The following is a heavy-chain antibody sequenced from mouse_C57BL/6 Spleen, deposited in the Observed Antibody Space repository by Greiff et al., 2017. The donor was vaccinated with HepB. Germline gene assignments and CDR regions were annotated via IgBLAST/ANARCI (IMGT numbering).Heavy chain of an antibody. V-gene: IGHV1-26*01. Sequence: EVQLQQSGPELVKPGASVKISCKASGYTFTDYYMNWVKQSHGKSLEWIGDINPNNGGTSYNQKFKGKATWTVDKSSSTAYMELRSLTSEDSAVYYCARRYGSRRGGYYCDYGGQGTTLTVSS. CDR1: GYTFTDYY. D-gene: IGHD1-1*01. CDR2: INPNNGGT. CDR3: ARRYGSRRGGYYCDY. J-gene: IGHJ2*01.